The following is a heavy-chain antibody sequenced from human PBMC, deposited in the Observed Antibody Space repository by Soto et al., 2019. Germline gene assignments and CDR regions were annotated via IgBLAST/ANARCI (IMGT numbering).Heavy chain of an antibody. CDR1: AG. J-gene: IGHJ6*04. CDR2: FKSKTDGGTT. D-gene: IGHD2-2*02. CDR3: TTAPILGYCTGTSCSTWDV. V-gene: IGHV3-15*01. Sequence: AGMRCISKKKRKGPEWVGRFKSKTDGGTTDYAAPVKGRFTISSDDSKTTLYLQMNSLQTEDTAVYYCTTAPILGYCTGTSCSTWDVWGKGTTVTVSS.